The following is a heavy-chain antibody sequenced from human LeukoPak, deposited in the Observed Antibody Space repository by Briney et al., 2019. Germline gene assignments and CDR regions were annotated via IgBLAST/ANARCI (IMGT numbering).Heavy chain of an antibody. V-gene: IGHV3-23*01. CDR1: GFTFSSYA. CDR2: ISGSGGST. CDR3: ATCIAARPGYFDY. Sequence: PGGSLRLSCAASGFTFSSYAMSWVRQAPGKGLEWVSAISGSGGSTYYADSVKGRFTISRDNSKNTLYLQMNSLRAEDTAVYYCATCIAARPGYFDYWGQGTLVTVSS. D-gene: IGHD6-6*01. J-gene: IGHJ4*02.